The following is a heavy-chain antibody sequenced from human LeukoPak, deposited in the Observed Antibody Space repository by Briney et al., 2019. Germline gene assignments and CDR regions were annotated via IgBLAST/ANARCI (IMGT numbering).Heavy chain of an antibody. J-gene: IGHJ1*01. CDR1: GFTFRSSE. CDR2: ISGTGNTI. Sequence: GGSLRLSCATSGFTFRSSEMNWVRQAPGKGLEWVSYISGTGNTIYYTDSVKGRFTISRDNAKNSLYLQMNSLRAEDTAVYYCARDAYNGDYVPGYFQHWGQGTLVTVSS. V-gene: IGHV3-48*03. D-gene: IGHD4-17*01. CDR3: ARDAYNGDYVPGYFQH.